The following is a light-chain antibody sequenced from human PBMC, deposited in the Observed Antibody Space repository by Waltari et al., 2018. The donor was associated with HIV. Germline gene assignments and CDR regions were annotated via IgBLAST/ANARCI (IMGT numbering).Light chain of an antibody. CDR1: QAISTW. CDR3: QHYNSYP. V-gene: IGKV1-5*03. CDR2: KAS. J-gene: IGKJ2*01. Sequence: DIQMTQSPSTLSASLGDRVTITCRASQAISTWLAWYQQKPGKAPKLLIYKASALESGVPSRFSGSGSGTEFTLTISGLQPDDFATYYCQHYNSYPFGQGTKLEVK.